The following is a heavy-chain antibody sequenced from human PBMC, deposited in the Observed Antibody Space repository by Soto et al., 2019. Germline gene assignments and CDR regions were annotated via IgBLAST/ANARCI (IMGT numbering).Heavy chain of an antibody. V-gene: IGHV3-23*01. D-gene: IGHD2-8*01. J-gene: IGHJ4*02. CDR3: AKGTRFCINGVGVVVDY. CDR1: GFTFRNYA. Sequence: EVQVLDSGGGLVQPGGSLRLSCAASGFTFRNYAMNWVRQAPGKGLEWVSAISGSGSRTYYADSVKGLFSISRDNSKYTLYLDMNSLAVYVTAESYCAKGTRFCINGVGVVVDYWGQGTLVAVSS. CDR2: ISGSGSRT.